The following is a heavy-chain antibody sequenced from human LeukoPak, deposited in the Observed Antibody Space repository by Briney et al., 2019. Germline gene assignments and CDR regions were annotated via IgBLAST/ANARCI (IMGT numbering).Heavy chain of an antibody. CDR2: ISYDGSNK. D-gene: IGHD2-2*02. CDR3: AKERRSISNYYYYGMDV. V-gene: IGHV3-30*18. Sequence: GGSLRLSCAASGFTFSSYGMHWVRQAPGKGLEGVAVISYDGSNKYYADSVKGQFTISRDNSKNTLYLQMNSLRAEDTAVYYCAKERRSISNYYYYGMDVWGQGTTVTVSS. J-gene: IGHJ6*02. CDR1: GFTFSSYG.